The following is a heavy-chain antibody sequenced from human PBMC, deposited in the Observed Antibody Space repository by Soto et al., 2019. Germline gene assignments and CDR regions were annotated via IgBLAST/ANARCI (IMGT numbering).Heavy chain of an antibody. CDR3: ARGKVAVAGNLDY. V-gene: IGHV4-34*01. CDR1: GGSFSGYY. Sequence: KPSETLSLTCAVYGGSFSGYYWSWIRQPPGKGLEWIGEINHSGSTNYNPSLKSRVTISVDTSKNQSSLKLSSVTAADTAVYYCARGKVAVAGNLDYWGQGTLVTVSS. J-gene: IGHJ4*02. CDR2: INHSGST. D-gene: IGHD6-19*01.